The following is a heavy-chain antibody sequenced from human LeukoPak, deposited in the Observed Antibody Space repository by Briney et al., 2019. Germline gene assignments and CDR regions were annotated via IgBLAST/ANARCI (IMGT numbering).Heavy chain of an antibody. J-gene: IGHJ5*02. CDR1: GFTFNTYS. V-gene: IGHV3-21*01. Sequence: GGSLRLSCEASGFTFNTYSMNWARQAPGKGLEWVSTISSTGSYTYYADSVRGRFTISRDNAKNSLYLQMNSLRAEDTALYYCVRGVGATISWGQGTLVTVSS. CDR2: ISSTGSYT. CDR3: VRGVGATIS. D-gene: IGHD1-26*01.